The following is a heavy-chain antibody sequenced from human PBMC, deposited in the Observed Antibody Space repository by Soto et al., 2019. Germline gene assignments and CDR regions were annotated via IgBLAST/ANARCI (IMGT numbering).Heavy chain of an antibody. J-gene: IGHJ4*02. CDR1: GFTFNTFA. CDR2: ISGSGATA. CDR3: AEGLEGGLFDY. D-gene: IGHD3-16*01. V-gene: IGHV3-23*01. Sequence: GGSLRLSCAASGFTFNTFALSWVRQSPGKGLAWVSSISGSGATAYYTDSVKGRFTISSDNSKNTVHLQMNSLRAEDTGVYYCAEGLEGGLFDYWGQGTVVTVSS.